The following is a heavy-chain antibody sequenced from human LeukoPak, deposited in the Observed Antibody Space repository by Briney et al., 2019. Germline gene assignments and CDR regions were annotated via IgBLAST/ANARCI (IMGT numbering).Heavy chain of an antibody. V-gene: IGHV3-7*01. CDR3: ARGPYYYYYYMDV. CDR2: IKQDGSER. CDR1: GFTFRSFW. J-gene: IGHJ6*03. Sequence: PGGSLRLSCAASGFTFRSFWMSWVRQAPGKGLEWVANIKQDGSERYYMDSVKGRFTISRDNAKNSLYLRLSSLRAEDTAVYYCARGPYYYYYYMDVWGKGTTVTVSS.